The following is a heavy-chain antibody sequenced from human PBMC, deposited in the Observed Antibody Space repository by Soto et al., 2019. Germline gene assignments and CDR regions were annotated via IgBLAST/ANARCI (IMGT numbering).Heavy chain of an antibody. J-gene: IGHJ4*02. CDR1: GFPFSNHA. CDR3: AKNYNWNFVVEY. D-gene: IGHD1-7*01. Sequence: EVQLLESGGDFVQPGRSLRLSCAASGFPFSNHAMSWVRQAPGKGLEWLSAISATGGSTYYADSVRGRFSISRDNSKNTVFLQMDSLTAGDTAVYFCAKNYNWNFVVEYWGRGTLVTVS. V-gene: IGHV3-23*01. CDR2: ISATGGST.